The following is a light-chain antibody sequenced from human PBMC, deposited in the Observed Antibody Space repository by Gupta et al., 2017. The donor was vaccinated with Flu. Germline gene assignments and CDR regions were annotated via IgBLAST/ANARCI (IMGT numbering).Light chain of an antibody. CDR2: DND. J-gene: IGLJ3*02. CDR1: CSNIGANY. CDR3: GTWDNSLDFSRV. Sequence: QSVLTQPPSVSAAPGQKVTISCSGSCSNIGANYVSWYQQLPGTAPKLLIYDNDKRPSGIPDRFSGSKSGTSATLGITGLQTGDEADYYCGTWDNSLDFSRVFGGGTKLTVL. V-gene: IGLV1-51*01.